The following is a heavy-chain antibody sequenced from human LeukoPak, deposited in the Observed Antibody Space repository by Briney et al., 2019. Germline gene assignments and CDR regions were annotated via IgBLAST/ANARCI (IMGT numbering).Heavy chain of an antibody. CDR1: GGSISSYY. Sequence: SQTLSLTCTVSGGSISSYYWSWIRQPPGKGLEWIGYIYYSGSTNYNPSLKSRVTISVDTSKNQFSLKLSSVTAADTAVYYCARGGYDFWSGLSTTNWFDPWGQGTLVTVSS. V-gene: IGHV4-59*01. CDR2: IYYSGST. D-gene: IGHD3-3*01. J-gene: IGHJ5*02. CDR3: ARGGYDFWSGLSTTNWFDP.